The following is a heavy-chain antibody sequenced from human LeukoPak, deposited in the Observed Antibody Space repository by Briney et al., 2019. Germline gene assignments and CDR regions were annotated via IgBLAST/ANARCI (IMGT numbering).Heavy chain of an antibody. Sequence: SGGSLSLSCAASGFTFSSSAMTWVRRAPGKGLQWVSTITGSDDKTYYADSVKGRFTISRDFSKNMVHLHMNSLRVEDTAIYYCAKGPQLYSGYHPDYWGQGTLVTVSS. J-gene: IGHJ4*02. D-gene: IGHD5-12*01. V-gene: IGHV3-23*01. CDR2: ITGSDDKT. CDR3: AKGPQLYSGYHPDY. CDR1: GFTFSSSA.